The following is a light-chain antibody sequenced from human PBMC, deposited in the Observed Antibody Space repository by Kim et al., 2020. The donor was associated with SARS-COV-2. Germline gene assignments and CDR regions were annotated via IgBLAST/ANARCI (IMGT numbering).Light chain of an antibody. Sequence: VVMTQSPATLSVSLGERATLSCRASQRVRSKVAWYQQKPGQAPRLLIYDASSRATGIPARFSGSGSGTEFTLTINNLQSEDFAVYSCQQYNNWPLTFGGGTKVEI. CDR1: QRVRSK. V-gene: IGKV3-15*01. CDR3: QQYNNWPLT. CDR2: DAS. J-gene: IGKJ4*01.